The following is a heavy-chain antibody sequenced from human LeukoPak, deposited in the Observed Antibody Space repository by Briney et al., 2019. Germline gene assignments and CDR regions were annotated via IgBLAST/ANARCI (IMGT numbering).Heavy chain of an antibody. J-gene: IGHJ5*02. CDR1: GFTFNDYW. V-gene: IGHV3-7*01. CDR3: ARNTRSGWFDP. D-gene: IGHD1-26*01. Sequence: GGSLRLSCAASGFTFNDYWMTWVRQAPRKGLEWVANINQDGSEKYYVDSVKGRFTVSRDNAKNSLYLQMNSLRAEDTAVYYCARNTRSGWFDPWGQGTLVTVSS. CDR2: INQDGSEK.